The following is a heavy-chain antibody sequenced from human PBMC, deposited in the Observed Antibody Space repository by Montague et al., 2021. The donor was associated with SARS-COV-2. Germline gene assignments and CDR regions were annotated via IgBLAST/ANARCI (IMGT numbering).Heavy chain of an antibody. CDR3: ARVFPRWLQFDPYFDY. D-gene: IGHD5-24*01. V-gene: IGHV4-34*01. CDR2: INHSGST. CDR1: GGSFSGYY. Sequence: SETLSLTCAVYGGSFSGYYWSWIRQPPGKGLEWIGEINHSGSTNYNPSLKGRVTISVDTSKNQFSLKLSSVTAVDTAVYYCARVFPRWLQFDPYFDYWGQGTLVTVSS. J-gene: IGHJ4*02.